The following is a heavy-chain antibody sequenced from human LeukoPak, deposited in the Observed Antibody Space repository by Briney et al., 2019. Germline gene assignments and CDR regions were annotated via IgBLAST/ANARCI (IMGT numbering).Heavy chain of an antibody. CDR1: GGSISSYY. J-gene: IGHJ3*02. CDR2: IYYSGST. V-gene: IGHV4-59*08. CDR3: ARHERDASLDHALDI. D-gene: IGHD5-24*01. Sequence: SETLSLTCTVSGGSISSYYWSWIRQPPGKGLEWIGYIYYSGSTSYNPSLKSRVTILVDTSKNQFSLKLSSVAAADTAVYYCARHERDASLDHALDIWGQGTMVTVSS.